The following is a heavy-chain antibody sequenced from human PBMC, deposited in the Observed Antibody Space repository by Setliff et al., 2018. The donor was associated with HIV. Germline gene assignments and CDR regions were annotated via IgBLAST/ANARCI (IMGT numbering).Heavy chain of an antibody. CDR1: GFTFSSYW. D-gene: IGHD6-13*01. CDR3: ARDQGAGTYYYYYGMDV. J-gene: IGHJ6*02. V-gene: IGHV3-7*01. CDR2: IKQDGSEK. Sequence: PGGSLRLSCAASGFTFSSYWMSWVRQAPGKGLEWVANIKQDGSEKYYVDSVKGRFTISRDNAKNSLYLQMNSLRAEDTAVYYCARDQGAGTYYYYYGMDVWGQGTTVTVS.